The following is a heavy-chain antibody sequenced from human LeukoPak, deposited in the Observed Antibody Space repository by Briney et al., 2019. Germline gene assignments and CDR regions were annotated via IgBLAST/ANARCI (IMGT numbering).Heavy chain of an antibody. CDR1: GGSIGVYY. D-gene: IGHD1-26*01. CDR2: IYYSGST. V-gene: IGHV4-59*01. Sequence: PSETLSLTCTVSGGSIGVYYGTCIRQPPGKGLEWIGYIYYSGSTNYNPSLKSRVTISVDTSKNQFSLKLSSVTAADTAVYYCARGWGYCASWGQGTLVTVSS. CDR3: ARGWGYCAS. J-gene: IGHJ5*02.